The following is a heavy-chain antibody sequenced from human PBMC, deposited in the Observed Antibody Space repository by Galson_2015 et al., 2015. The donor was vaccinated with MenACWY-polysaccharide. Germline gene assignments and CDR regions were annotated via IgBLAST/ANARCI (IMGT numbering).Heavy chain of an antibody. CDR3: ARERYSGYSHNYYDY. CDR1: GGSFTSYY. Sequence: SETLSLTCTVSGGSFTSYYWTWIRQPAGKGLEWIGHISNSGSTSYNPSLKSRVSMSIDTSEKQFSLTLTSATAADTAVYYCARERYSGYSHNYYDYWGQGTLVTVSS. CDR2: ISNSGST. J-gene: IGHJ4*01. D-gene: IGHD5-12*01. V-gene: IGHV4-4*07.